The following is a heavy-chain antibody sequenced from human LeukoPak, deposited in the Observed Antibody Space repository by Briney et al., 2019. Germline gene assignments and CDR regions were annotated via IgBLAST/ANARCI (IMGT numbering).Heavy chain of an antibody. CDR2: ISASGVGT. CDR3: ARHMASDY. Sequence: GGSLRLSCAASGLTFSIRVMSWVRQAPGKGLEWVSAISASGVGTYYADSVKGRFTISRDNSKNTLYLQMNSLRAEDTAVYYCARHMASDYWGQGTLVIVSS. CDR1: GLTFSIRV. D-gene: IGHD2-21*01. J-gene: IGHJ4*02. V-gene: IGHV3-23*01.